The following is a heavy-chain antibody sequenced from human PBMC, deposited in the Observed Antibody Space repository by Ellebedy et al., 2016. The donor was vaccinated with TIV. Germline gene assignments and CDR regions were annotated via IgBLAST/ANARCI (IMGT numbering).Heavy chain of an antibody. Sequence: MPSETLSPTCTVSGDSISSSTYYWGWTRQAPGKGLEWIASVNSTGSSYYNPSLKSRGTLSVDASKNQFSLKLRSMTAADTAVYFCAEDELGPTGYWGQGTLVIVSS. CDR2: VNSTGSS. J-gene: IGHJ4*02. CDR1: GDSISSSTYY. V-gene: IGHV4-39*07. D-gene: IGHD6-13*01. CDR3: AEDELGPTGY.